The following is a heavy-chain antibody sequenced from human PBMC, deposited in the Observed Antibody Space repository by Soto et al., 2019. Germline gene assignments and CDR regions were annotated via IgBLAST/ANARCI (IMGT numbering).Heavy chain of an antibody. D-gene: IGHD3-10*01. CDR2: IRSQPYGGTA. V-gene: IGHV3-49*02. CDR1: GFPFGNFL. J-gene: IGHJ4*02. Sequence: SLRLSCTASGFPFGNFLMSWLRQAPGKGMEWVGFIRSQPYGGTAEYAASVRGRFTISRDDSKGIAYLQMNSLQTEDSGVYYCIGSFPFWGQGTLVTVSS. CDR3: IGSFPF.